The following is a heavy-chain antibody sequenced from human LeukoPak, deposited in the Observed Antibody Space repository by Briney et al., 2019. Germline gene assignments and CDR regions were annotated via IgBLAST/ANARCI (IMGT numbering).Heavy chain of an antibody. CDR3: ARAGYYGSGSQDYFDY. Sequence: EAGGSLRLSCAASGFTFSSYWMHWVRQAPGKGLVWVSRINSDGSSTSYADSVKGRFTISGDNAKNTLYLQMNSLRAEDTAVYYCARAGYYGSGSQDYFDYWGQGTLVTVSS. V-gene: IGHV3-74*01. CDR2: INSDGSST. D-gene: IGHD3-10*01. J-gene: IGHJ4*02. CDR1: GFTFSSYW.